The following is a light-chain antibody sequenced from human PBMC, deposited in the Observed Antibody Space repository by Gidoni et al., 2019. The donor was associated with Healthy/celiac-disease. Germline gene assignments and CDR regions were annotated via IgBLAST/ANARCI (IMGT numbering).Light chain of an antibody. V-gene: IGKV3-11*01. J-gene: IGKJ2*01. CDR3: QQRSNWGWNT. Sequence: EIVLTQSPATLSLSPGERATLSCRASQSVSSYLAWYQQKPGQAPRLLIYDASNRATGIPARFSGSGSGTDFTLTISSLEPEDFAVYYCQQRSNWGWNTFGQGTKLEIK. CDR2: DAS. CDR1: QSVSSY.